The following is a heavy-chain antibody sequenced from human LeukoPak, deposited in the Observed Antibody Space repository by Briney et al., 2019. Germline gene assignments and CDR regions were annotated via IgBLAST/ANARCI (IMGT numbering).Heavy chain of an antibody. D-gene: IGHD3-10*01. Sequence: GASVKVSCKVSGDTLTELSMHWVRQAPGKGLEWMGGLDPEDGETIYAQKFQGRVTMTEDTSTDTAYMELSSPRSEDTAVYYCATDLPHYYGSGSSTSYYGMDVWGQGTTVTVSS. J-gene: IGHJ6*02. CDR3: ATDLPHYYGSGSSTSYYGMDV. CDR1: GDTLTELS. CDR2: LDPEDGET. V-gene: IGHV1-24*01.